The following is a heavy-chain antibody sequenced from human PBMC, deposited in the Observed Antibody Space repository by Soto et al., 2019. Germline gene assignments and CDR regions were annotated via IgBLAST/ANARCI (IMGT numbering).Heavy chain of an antibody. Sequence: XVSLRLSCTASGFAFSQYGMSWVRQAPGKGLEWVSSIRSFDYRTNYADSVKGRFTISRDNSKSTLSLQMNSLRAEDTAVYYCAKDVESGWYEAFDYWGPGTLVTVSS. J-gene: IGHJ4*02. V-gene: IGHV3-23*01. CDR2: IRSFDYRT. CDR1: GFAFSQYG. D-gene: IGHD6-19*01. CDR3: AKDVESGWYEAFDY.